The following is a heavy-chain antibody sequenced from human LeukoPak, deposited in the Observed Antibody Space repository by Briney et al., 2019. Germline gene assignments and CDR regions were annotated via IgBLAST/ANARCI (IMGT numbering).Heavy chain of an antibody. CDR3: ARDRPAYYDILTGYKKHDAFDI. CDR1: GYTFTGYY. D-gene: IGHD3-9*01. V-gene: IGHV1-2*02. CDR2: TNPNSGGT. Sequence: GASVEVSCKASGYTFTGYYMHWVRQAPGQGLEWMGWTNPNSGGTNYAQKFQGRVTMTRDTSISTAYMELSRLRSDDTAVYYCARDRPAYYDILTGYKKHDAFDIWGQGAMVTVSS. J-gene: IGHJ3*02.